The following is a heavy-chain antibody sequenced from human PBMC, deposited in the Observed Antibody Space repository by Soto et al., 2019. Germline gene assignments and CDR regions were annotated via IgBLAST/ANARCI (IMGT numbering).Heavy chain of an antibody. Sequence: EVQLVESGGGLVQPGGSLRLYYVVSRFTLGGYSMNWVRQAPGKGLGWVSYISDSGSRMYYADSVKGRFTISRDSAKNSLYLQMNSLRAEDTAVYYCAPQGVGATGYLYWGQGTLVTVSS. CDR1: RFTLGGYS. D-gene: IGHD1-26*01. V-gene: IGHV3-48*01. CDR2: ISDSGSRM. CDR3: APQGVGATGYLY. J-gene: IGHJ4*02.